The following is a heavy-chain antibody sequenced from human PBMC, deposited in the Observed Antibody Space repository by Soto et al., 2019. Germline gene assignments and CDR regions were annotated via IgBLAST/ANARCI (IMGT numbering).Heavy chain of an antibody. J-gene: IGHJ4*02. D-gene: IGHD2-2*01. Sequence: GSLRLSCAASGFIFSGYAMHWVRQAPGKGLEWVAVISDGGNTQYYADSVKGRFTVSRDNSKNMLYVQMNSLRAEDTAVYYCAKVRRVVVPAATPDYWGQGTLVTVSS. CDR3: AKVRRVVVPAATPDY. CDR1: GFIFSGYA. V-gene: IGHV3-30-3*01. CDR2: ISDGGNTQ.